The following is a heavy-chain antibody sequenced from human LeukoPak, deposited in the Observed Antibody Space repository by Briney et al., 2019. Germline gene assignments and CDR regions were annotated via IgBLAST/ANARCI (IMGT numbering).Heavy chain of an antibody. Sequence: GGSLRLSCVASGVMFNNYWMHWVRHAPGKGVVWVSRIYRDGSSISYADSVKGRFTISRDNTKNTLYLQMNSLRAEDTAVYYCAKDLKQWELSFDYWGQGTLVTVSS. CDR3: AKDLKQWELSFDY. J-gene: IGHJ4*02. V-gene: IGHV3-74*01. D-gene: IGHD1-26*01. CDR2: IYRDGSSI. CDR1: GVMFNNYW.